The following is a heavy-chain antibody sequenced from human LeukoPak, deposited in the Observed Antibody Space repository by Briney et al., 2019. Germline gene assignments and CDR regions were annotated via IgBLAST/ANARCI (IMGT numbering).Heavy chain of an antibody. CDR3: ARDSGWYTHDY. CDR2: ISGSSGRT. V-gene: IGHV3-23*01. Sequence: GGSLRLSCVASGFTFSSYAMTWVRQAPGKGLEWVSGISGSSGRTYYADSVKGRFTISRDNSKNTLYLQMNSLRVEDTGVYYCARDSGWYTHDYWGRGTLVTVSS. D-gene: IGHD1-1*01. J-gene: IGHJ4*02. CDR1: GFTFSSYA.